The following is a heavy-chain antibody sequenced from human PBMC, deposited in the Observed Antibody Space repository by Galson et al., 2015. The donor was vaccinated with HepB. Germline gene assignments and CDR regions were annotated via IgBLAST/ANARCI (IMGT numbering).Heavy chain of an antibody. CDR2: IDYSGST. V-gene: IGHV4-31*03. D-gene: IGHD5-12*01. CDR1: GGSISSGSFH. CDR3: ARERVAATRLDY. J-gene: IGHJ4*02. Sequence: TLSLTCTVSGGSISSGSFHWTWIRQYPGKGLEWIGYIDYSGSTYYNPSLKSRVIISIDTSKNQFSMNLNSVTAAATAVYLCARERVAATRLDYWGQGTLVTVSS.